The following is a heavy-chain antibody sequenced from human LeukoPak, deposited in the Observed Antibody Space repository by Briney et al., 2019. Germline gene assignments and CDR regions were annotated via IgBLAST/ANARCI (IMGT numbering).Heavy chain of an antibody. CDR3: ARDGTSGYSYHGY. CDR2: IYTSGST. D-gene: IGHD5-18*01. Sequence: PSETLSLTCAVSGYSISSGYYWGWIRQPAGKGLEWIGRIYTSGSTNYNPSLKSRVTMSVDTSKNQFSLKLSSVTAADTAVYYCARDGTSGYSYHGYWGQGTLVTVSS. CDR1: GYSISSGYY. V-gene: IGHV4-4*07. J-gene: IGHJ4*02.